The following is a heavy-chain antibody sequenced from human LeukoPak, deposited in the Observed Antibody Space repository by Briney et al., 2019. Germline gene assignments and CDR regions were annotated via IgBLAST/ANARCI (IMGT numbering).Heavy chain of an antibody. CDR1: GYTFTGNY. J-gene: IGHJ4*02. V-gene: IGHV1-2*02. D-gene: IGHD3-10*01. CDR3: ARDLYYYASGSYARPYYFDY. CDR2: INPNSGGT. Sequence: GASVKVSCKASGYTFTGNYIHWVRQAPGQGLEWMGWINPNSGGTNYAQKFQGRVTMTRDTSISTAYMELSRLTSDDTAVYYCARDLYYYASGSYARPYYFDYWGQGTLVTVSS.